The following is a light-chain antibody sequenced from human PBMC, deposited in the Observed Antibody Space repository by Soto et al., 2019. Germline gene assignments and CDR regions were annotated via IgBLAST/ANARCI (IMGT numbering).Light chain of an antibody. V-gene: IGKV3-15*01. Sequence: EIVMTQSPATLSVSPGERATLSCRASQSVGGSLAWYQQKPGQAPGLLIYGASTRATGVPARFSGSGSGTAFTLTISSLQSEDCAVYDCQQYRNWPRTFGQGTTVAI. CDR1: QSVGGS. CDR3: QQYRNWPRT. J-gene: IGKJ1*01. CDR2: GAS.